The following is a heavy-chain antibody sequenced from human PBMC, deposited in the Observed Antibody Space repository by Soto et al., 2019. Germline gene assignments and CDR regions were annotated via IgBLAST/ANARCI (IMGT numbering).Heavy chain of an antibody. V-gene: IGHV4-34*01. CDR1: GGSFSDYY. Sequence: QVQLQQWGAGLLKPSETLSLTCPVNGGSFSDYYWTWIRQPPGKGLEWIGEVNHGGSTHCNPSLKSRVSISVDTSKKQLSLNLTFVTAADTAVYYCAREWWSGSLIGGSLGGEGTLVTVSS. CDR2: VNHGGST. D-gene: IGHD3-3*01. J-gene: IGHJ4*02. CDR3: AREWWSGSLIGGSL.